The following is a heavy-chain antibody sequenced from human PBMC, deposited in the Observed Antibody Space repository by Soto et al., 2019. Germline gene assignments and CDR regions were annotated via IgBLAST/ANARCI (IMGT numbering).Heavy chain of an antibody. V-gene: IGHV4-30-4*01. Sequence: SETLSLTCTFSGGSISGGDYYRSWIRQSPENGLEWIGYIYYSGRTYYNPSLQSRLVISVDTSKNQFSLKLSSVTAADTAVYDCARAIYGRSCCRRGYWGQGTLVTVSS. J-gene: IGHJ4*02. CDR3: ARAIYGRSCCRRGY. CDR1: GGSISGGDYY. CDR2: IYYSGRT. D-gene: IGHD2-2*01.